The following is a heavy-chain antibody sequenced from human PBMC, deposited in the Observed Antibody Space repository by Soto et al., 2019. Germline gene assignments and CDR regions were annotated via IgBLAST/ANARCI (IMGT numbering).Heavy chain of an antibody. CDR2: ISGVNSDV. CDR1: GFTLSSYN. D-gene: IGHD6-19*01. V-gene: IGHV3-48*02. J-gene: IGHJ4*02. CDR3: TRDRPPHNTGWPIFED. Sequence: EVQLMESGGGLVQPGGSLRLSCAASGFTLSSYNMNWVRQAPGKGLEWVSFISGVNSDVFYADSVKGRFTISRDNAKNALYLQKNSLRNEDPAVYYCTRDRPPHNTGWPIFEDWGQGTMVTVSS.